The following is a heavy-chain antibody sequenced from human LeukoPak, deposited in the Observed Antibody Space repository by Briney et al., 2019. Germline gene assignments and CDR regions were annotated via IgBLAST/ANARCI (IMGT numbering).Heavy chain of an antibody. Sequence: SVKVSCKASGGTFSSYAISWVRQAPGQGLEWMGGIIPIFGTANYAQKFQGRVTITTDESTSTAYMELSSLRSEDTAVYYCARAELRYFDWPPGDYWGQGTLVTVSS. CDR1: GGTFSSYA. CDR2: IIPIFGTA. J-gene: IGHJ4*02. D-gene: IGHD3-9*01. V-gene: IGHV1-69*05. CDR3: ARAELRYFDWPPGDY.